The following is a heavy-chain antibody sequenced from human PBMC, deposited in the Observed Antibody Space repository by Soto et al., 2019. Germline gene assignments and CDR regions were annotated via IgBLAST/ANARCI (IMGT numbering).Heavy chain of an antibody. CDR2: ISGSGGST. D-gene: IGHD2-2*01. CDR3: AKERDGIVVVPAATVFDY. J-gene: IGHJ4*02. Sequence: GGSLRLSCAASGFTFSSYAMSWVRQAPGKGLEWVSAISGSGGSTYYAVSVKGRFTISRDNSKNTLYLQMNSLGAEDTAVYYCAKERDGIVVVPAATVFDYWGQGTLVTVSS. CDR1: GFTFSSYA. V-gene: IGHV3-23*01.